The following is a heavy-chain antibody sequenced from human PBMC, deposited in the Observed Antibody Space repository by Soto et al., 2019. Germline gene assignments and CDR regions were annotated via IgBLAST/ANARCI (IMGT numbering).Heavy chain of an antibody. J-gene: IGHJ4*02. CDR1: GFTFSAYG. CDR3: AKDEYYYSRSGYYIFDS. CDR2: ISHDGTNK. Sequence: RGSLRLSCEVSGFTFSAYGMHWVRQAPGKGLEWVAAISHDGTNKNYGDSVKGRFTISRDNSKKTLYLQMNSLRPEDTALYYCAKDEYYYSRSGYYIFDSWGQGTLVTVSS. V-gene: IGHV3-30*18. D-gene: IGHD3-22*01.